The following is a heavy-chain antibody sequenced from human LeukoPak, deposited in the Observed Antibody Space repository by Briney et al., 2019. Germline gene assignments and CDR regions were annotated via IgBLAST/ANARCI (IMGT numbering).Heavy chain of an antibody. D-gene: IGHD3-3*01. J-gene: IGHJ4*02. Sequence: PGGSLRLSCAASGFTFSSYSMTWVRQAPGEGLEWVSSISSSSSYIYYADSVKGRFTISRDNAKNSLYLQMNSLRAEDTAVYYCARDYDFWSGYPHALDYWGQGTLVTVSS. V-gene: IGHV3-21*01. CDR3: ARDYDFWSGYPHALDY. CDR1: GFTFSSYS. CDR2: ISSSSSYI.